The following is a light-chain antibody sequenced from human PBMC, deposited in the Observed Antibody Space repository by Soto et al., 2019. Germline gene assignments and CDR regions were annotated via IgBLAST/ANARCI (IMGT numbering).Light chain of an antibody. V-gene: IGKV1-39*01. CDR3: QQSYSTS. CDR1: QSISSY. CDR2: AAS. Sequence: DIQMTQSPSSLSASVGDRVTITCRASQSISSYLNWYQQKPGKAPKLLIYAASSLQSGVPSRFSGSGSGTDFTLTISSLQPEAFATYYCQQSYSTSFGQGTKVDIK. J-gene: IGKJ1*01.